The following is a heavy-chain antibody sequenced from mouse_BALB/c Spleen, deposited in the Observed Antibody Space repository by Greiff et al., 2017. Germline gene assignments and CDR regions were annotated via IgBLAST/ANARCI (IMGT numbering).Heavy chain of an antibody. J-gene: IGHJ4*01. CDR2: IDPANGNT. V-gene: IGHV14-3*02. Sequence: EVMLVESGAELVKPGASVKLSCTASGFNIKDTYMHWVKQRPEQGLEWIGRIDPANGNTKYDPKFQGKATITADTSSNTAYLQLSSLTSEDTAVYYCARGGNYPVYYAMDYWGQGTSVTVSS. CDR3: ARGGNYPVYYAMDY. D-gene: IGHD2-1*01. CDR1: GFNIKDTY.